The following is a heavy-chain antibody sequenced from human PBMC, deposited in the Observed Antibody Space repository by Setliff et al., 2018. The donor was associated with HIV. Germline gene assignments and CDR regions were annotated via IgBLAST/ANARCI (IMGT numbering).Heavy chain of an antibody. V-gene: IGHV3-13*01. CDR1: GFTFSPYW. CDR3: ARTAYYRDSSGYYSVAFDM. CDR2: IGTAGDT. D-gene: IGHD3-22*01. Sequence: GGSLRLSCAASGFTFSPYWMLWVRQAPGKGLVWVSRIGTAGDTYYLDSVKGRFTISREDARNSGYLQMNSLRDDDTAVYFCARTAYYRDSSGYYSVAFDMWGPGTMVTVSS. J-gene: IGHJ3*02.